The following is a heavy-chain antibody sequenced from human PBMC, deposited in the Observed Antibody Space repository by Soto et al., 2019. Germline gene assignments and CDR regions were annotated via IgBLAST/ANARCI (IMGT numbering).Heavy chain of an antibody. CDR2: IYTSGST. Sequence: SETLSLTCTVSGGSISSYYWSWIRQPAGKGLEWIGRIYTSGSTNYNPSLKSRVTVSVDTSKNQFSLKLSSVTAADTAVYYCAREDLDTAMIDYWGQGTLVTVSS. V-gene: IGHV4-4*07. CDR3: AREDLDTAMIDY. J-gene: IGHJ4*02. CDR1: GGSISSYY. D-gene: IGHD5-18*01.